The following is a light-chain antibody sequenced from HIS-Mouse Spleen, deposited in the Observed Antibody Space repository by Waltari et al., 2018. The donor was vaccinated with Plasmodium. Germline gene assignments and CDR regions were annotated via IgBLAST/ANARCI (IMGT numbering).Light chain of an antibody. CDR2: DVS. CDR1: SSDVGGYNY. CDR3: CSYAGSYTWV. V-gene: IGLV2-11*01. Sequence: QSALTQPRSVSGSPGQSVTISCTGTSSDVGGYNYVSWYQQHPATAPKLMIYDVSKRPSGVPDRFSGSKSGNTASLTISGLQAEDEADYYCCSYAGSYTWVFGGGTKLTVL. J-gene: IGLJ3*02.